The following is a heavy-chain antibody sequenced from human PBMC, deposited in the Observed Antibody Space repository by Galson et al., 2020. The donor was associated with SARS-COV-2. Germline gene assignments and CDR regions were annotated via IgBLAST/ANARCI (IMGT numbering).Heavy chain of an antibody. V-gene: IGHV1-3*01. D-gene: IGHD5-18*01. J-gene: IGHJ6*02. CDR3: AGTDDNSYGYPYYYGMDV. CDR2: INAGNGNT. Sequence: ASVKVSCKTSGYTFTSYAMHWVRQAPGQRLEWMGWINAGNGNTKYSQKFQGRVTITRDTSASTAYMELSSLRSEDTAVYYCAGTDDNSYGYPYYYGMDVWGQGTTVTVSS. CDR1: GYTFTSYA.